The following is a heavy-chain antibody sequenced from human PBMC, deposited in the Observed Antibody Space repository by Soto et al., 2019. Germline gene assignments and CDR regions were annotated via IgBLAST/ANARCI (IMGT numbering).Heavy chain of an antibody. CDR1: GGTFSNDI. CDR3: ARDSPIGSTFSGYDAIDY. CDR2: IIPPLDIA. V-gene: IGHV1-69*04. Sequence: SVKVSCKTSGGTFSNDIITWVRQAPGQGLEWMGRIIPPLDIANYAQKFQGRVTITADKSTSTAYMELNSLRSEDTAVYYCARDSPIGSTFSGYDAIDYWGQGTLVTVSS. D-gene: IGHD5-12*01. J-gene: IGHJ4*02.